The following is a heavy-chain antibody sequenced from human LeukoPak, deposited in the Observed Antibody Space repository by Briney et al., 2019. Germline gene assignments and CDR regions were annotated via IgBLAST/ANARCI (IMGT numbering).Heavy chain of an antibody. Sequence: SETLSLTCTVSGGSISSYYWSWIRQPPGKGLEWIGYIYYSGSTNYNPSLKSRVTISVDTSKNQFSLKLSSVTAADTAVYYCARGVPAAFYYYYYGMDVWGQGTTVTVSS. CDR2: IYYSGST. CDR1: GGSISSYY. V-gene: IGHV4-59*12. D-gene: IGHD2-2*01. CDR3: ARGVPAAFYYYYYGMDV. J-gene: IGHJ6*02.